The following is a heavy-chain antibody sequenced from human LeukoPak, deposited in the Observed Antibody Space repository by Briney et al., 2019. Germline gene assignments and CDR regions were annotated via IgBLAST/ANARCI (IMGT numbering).Heavy chain of an antibody. CDR3: ASRHDYGDYGDAFDI. CDR2: IYPGDSDT. J-gene: IGHJ3*02. D-gene: IGHD4-17*01. CDR1: GNSFTSYW. V-gene: IGHV5-51*01. Sequence: GESLKISCKGSGNSFTSYWIGWVRQMPGKGLEWMGIIYPGDSDTRYSPSFQGQVTISADKSISTAYLQWSSLKASDTAMYYCASRHDYGDYGDAFDIWGQGTMVTVSS.